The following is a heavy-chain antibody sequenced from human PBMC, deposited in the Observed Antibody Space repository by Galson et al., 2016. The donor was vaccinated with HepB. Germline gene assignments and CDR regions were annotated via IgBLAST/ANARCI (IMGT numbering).Heavy chain of an antibody. D-gene: IGHD3-10*01. Sequence: SLRLSCAASGFIFTSYEMNWVRQAPGKGLQWVSYISSSGTMISYAGSVKGRFTISRDNSKNTLYLQMNNLRAEDTAVYYCARGSNYYGSGNYMDVWGQGTTVTVSS. CDR2: ISSSGTMI. V-gene: IGHV3-48*03. CDR1: GFIFTSYE. CDR3: ARGSNYYGSGNYMDV. J-gene: IGHJ6*02.